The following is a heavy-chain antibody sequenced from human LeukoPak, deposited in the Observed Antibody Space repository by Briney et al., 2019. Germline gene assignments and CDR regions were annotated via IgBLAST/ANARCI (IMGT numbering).Heavy chain of an antibody. V-gene: IGHV4-39*01. Sequence: SETLSLTCSVSGDSFTNNDFFWGWIRQPPGKGLEWIANIQYSGRTYYNPSLRSRVSMSRDTSKNQFSLKLTSVTAADRAVYFLAKRSRRGGDDGEGHLGQRGPGTLVTVSS. CDR2: IQYSGRT. CDR3: AKRSRRGGDDGEGHLGQ. J-gene: IGHJ4*02. CDR1: GDSFTNNDFF. D-gene: IGHD3-10*01.